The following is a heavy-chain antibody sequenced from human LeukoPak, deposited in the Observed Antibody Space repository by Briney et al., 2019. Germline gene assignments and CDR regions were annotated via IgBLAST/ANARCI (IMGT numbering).Heavy chain of an antibody. CDR1: GYSFTSYW. CDR2: IYPSDSDT. D-gene: IGHD6-13*01. CDR3: ARLPISSSWYKALDYYYGMDV. J-gene: IGHJ6*02. Sequence: ESLKISCKGSGYSFTSYWIGWVRQMPGKGLEWMGIIYPSDSDTRYSPSFQGQVTISADKSISTAYLQWSSLKASDTAMYYCARLPISSSWYKALDYYYGMDVWGQGTTVTVSS. V-gene: IGHV5-51*01.